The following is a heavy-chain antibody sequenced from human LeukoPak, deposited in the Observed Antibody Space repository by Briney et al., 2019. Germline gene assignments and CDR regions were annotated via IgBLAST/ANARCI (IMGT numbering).Heavy chain of an antibody. V-gene: IGHV1-69*04. CDR2: IIPILGIA. CDR1: GGTFSSYA. Sequence: SVKVSCKASGGTFSSYAISWVRQAPGQGLEWMGRIIPILGIANYAQKFQGRVTITADKSTSTAYMELSSLRSEDTAVYYCARDLYYYDSSGYYYWGQGTLVTVPS. CDR3: ARDLYYYDSSGYYY. D-gene: IGHD3-22*01. J-gene: IGHJ4*02.